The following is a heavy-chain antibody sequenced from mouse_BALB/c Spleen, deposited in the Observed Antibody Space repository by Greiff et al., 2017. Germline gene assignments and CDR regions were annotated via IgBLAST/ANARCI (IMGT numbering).Heavy chain of an antibody. Sequence: EVKLVESGPGLVKPSQSLSLTCTVTGYSITSDYAWNWIRQFPGNKLEWMGYISYSGSTSYNPSLKSRISITRDTSKNQFFLQLNSVTTEDTATYYCAGANWLYYFDYWGQGTTLTVSS. CDR2: ISYSGST. D-gene: IGHD4-1*01. J-gene: IGHJ2*01. CDR3: AGANWLYYFDY. CDR1: GYSITSDYA. V-gene: IGHV3-2*02.